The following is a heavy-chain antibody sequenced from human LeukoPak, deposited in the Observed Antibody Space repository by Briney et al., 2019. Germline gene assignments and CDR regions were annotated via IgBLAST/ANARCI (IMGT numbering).Heavy chain of an antibody. CDR1: GFTFSSYS. J-gene: IGHJ4*02. V-gene: IGHV3-21*01. CDR3: AREGDIVATNGALDY. CDR2: ISSSSSYI. Sequence: GGSLRLSCAASGFTFSSYSMNWVRQAPGKGLEWVSSISSSSSYIYYADSVKGRFTISRDNAKNSLYLQMNSLRAEDTAMYYCAREGDIVATNGALDYWGQGTLVTVSS. D-gene: IGHD5-12*01.